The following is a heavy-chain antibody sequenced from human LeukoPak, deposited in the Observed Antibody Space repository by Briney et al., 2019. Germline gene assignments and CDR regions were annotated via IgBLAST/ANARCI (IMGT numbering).Heavy chain of an antibody. CDR3: ASVYYDSSGYPGEYYFDY. J-gene: IGHJ4*02. Sequence: SETLSLTCAVYGGSFSGYYWNWIRQPPGKGLEWIGEINHSGSTNYNPSLKSRVTISVDTSKNQFSLKLSSVTAADTAVYYCASVYYDSSGYPGEYYFDYWGQGTLVTVSS. CDR2: INHSGST. D-gene: IGHD3-22*01. CDR1: GGSFSGYY. V-gene: IGHV4-34*01.